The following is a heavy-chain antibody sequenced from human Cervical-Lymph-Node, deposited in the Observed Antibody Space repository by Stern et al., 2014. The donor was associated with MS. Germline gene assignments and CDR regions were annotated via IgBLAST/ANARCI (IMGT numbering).Heavy chain of an antibody. D-gene: IGHD1-26*01. CDR3: ANDGGRGNTWEYFFDS. Sequence: VQLVESGGGVVQPGGSLRLSCAASGFPFRDYGMHWVRQTPGKGLEWVTFISSDGSNKYYADSVKGRFSISRDNSKNSLYLHMIGLKSEDTAVYYCANDGGRGNTWEYFFDSWGQGTLVAVSS. J-gene: IGHJ4*02. V-gene: IGHV3-30*18. CDR1: GFPFRDYG. CDR2: ISSDGSNK.